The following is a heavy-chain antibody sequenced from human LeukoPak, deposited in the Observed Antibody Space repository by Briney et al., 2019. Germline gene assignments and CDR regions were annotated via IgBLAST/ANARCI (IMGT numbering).Heavy chain of an antibody. CDR1: GYTFTVYY. D-gene: IGHD6-19*01. J-gene: IGHJ5*02. V-gene: IGHV1-2*02. CDR3: ARDLLAVAGTARSSWFDP. CDR2: INPNSGGT. Sequence: ASVKVSCTASGYTFTVYYMHWVRQAPGQGLEWMGWINPNSGGTNYAQKFQGRVTMTRDTSISTAYMELSRLRSDDTAVYYCARDLLAVAGTARSSWFDPWGQGTLVTVSS.